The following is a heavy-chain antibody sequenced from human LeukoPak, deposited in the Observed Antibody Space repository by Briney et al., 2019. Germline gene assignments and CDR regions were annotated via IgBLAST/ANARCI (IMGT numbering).Heavy chain of an antibody. V-gene: IGHV3-9*01. D-gene: IGHD3-22*01. Sequence: GGSLRLSCAASGFTFDDYAMHWVRQAPGKGLEWVSGISWNSGSIGYADSVKGRFTISRDNAKNSLYLQMNSLRAEDTAVYYCARRAGDYSHPYDYWGQGTLVTVSS. CDR3: ARRAGDYSHPYDY. J-gene: IGHJ4*02. CDR1: GFTFDDYA. CDR2: ISWNSGSI.